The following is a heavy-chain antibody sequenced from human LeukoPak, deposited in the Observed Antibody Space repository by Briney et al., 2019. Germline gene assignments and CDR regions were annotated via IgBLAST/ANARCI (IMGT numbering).Heavy chain of an antibody. J-gene: IGHJ6*03. CDR2: IVPIFSTA. D-gene: IGHD3-16*01. Sequence: SVKVSCKASGGTFSSYAISWVRQAPGQGLEWMGGIVPIFSTANYAQKFQGRVTITADESTSTAYMELSSLRSEDTAVYYCARSYDYVALGMDVWGKGTTVTVSS. CDR1: GGTFSSYA. V-gene: IGHV1-69*13. CDR3: ARSYDYVALGMDV.